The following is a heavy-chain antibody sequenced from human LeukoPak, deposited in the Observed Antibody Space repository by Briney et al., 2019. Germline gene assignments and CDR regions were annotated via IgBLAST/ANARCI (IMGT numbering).Heavy chain of an antibody. CDR2: IWYDGSNK. V-gene: IGHV3-33*03. J-gene: IGHJ6*02. D-gene: IGHD4-17*01. CDR3: ATEKNYGDYNAYGMDV. Sequence: QPGGSLRLSCAASGFTFSSYGMHWVRQAPGKGLEWVAVIWYDGSNKYYADSVKGRFTISRDNAKNSLYLQMNSLRAEDTAVYYCATEKNYGDYNAYGMDVWGQGTTVIVSS. CDR1: GFTFSSYG.